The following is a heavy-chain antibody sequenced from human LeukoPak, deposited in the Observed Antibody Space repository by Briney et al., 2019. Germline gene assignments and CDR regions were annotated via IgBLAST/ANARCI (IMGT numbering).Heavy chain of an antibody. CDR2: ISGSGGST. CDR1: GFTFSSYA. Sequence: GGSLRLSCAASGFTFSSYAMSWVRQAPGKGLEWVSAISGSGGSTYYADSVKGRFTISRDNSKNTLYLQMNSLRAEDTAVYYCAKGPHGNSGSYQYYFDYWGQGTLVTVSS. J-gene: IGHJ4*02. CDR3: AKGPHGNSGSYQYYFDY. D-gene: IGHD1-26*01. V-gene: IGHV3-23*01.